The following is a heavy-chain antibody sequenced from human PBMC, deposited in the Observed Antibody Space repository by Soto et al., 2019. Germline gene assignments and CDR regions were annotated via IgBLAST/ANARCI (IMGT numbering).Heavy chain of an antibody. CDR1: GFTYSSYS. CDR3: ARAFVAVAGYYFDH. V-gene: IGHV3-21*04. CDR2: ISSSSSNI. Sequence: GGSLRLSCAASGFTYSSYSMNWVRQAPGKGLEWVSSISSSSSNIYYADSVKGRFTISRHNSKNSLYLQMNSLRAEDTAVYYCARAFVAVAGYYFDHWGQGMLVTVS. J-gene: IGHJ4*02. D-gene: IGHD6-19*01.